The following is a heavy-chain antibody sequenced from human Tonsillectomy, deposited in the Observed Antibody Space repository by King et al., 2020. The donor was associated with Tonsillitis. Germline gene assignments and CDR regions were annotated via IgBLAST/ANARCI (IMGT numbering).Heavy chain of an antibody. D-gene: IGHD6-6*01. V-gene: IGHV3-48*03. J-gene: IGHJ1*01. Sequence: VQLVESGGGLLQPGGSLRLSCAASGFTFSRFEMNWVRQAPGKGLEWVSYISPSVNTIYSADSVKGRFTISRDNAKNSLYLQINSLRAEDTAVYYCATHRSEYTRSRFQLWRQGTLVTVPS. CDR2: ISPSVNTI. CDR3: ATHRSEYTRSRFQL. CDR1: GFTFSRFE.